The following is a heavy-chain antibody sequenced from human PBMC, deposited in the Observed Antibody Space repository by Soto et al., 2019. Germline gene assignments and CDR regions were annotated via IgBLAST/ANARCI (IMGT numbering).Heavy chain of an antibody. Sequence: QVQLQESGPGLVKPSQTLSLTCTVSGGSISSGDYYWSWIRPPPGNGLDWIGYIYYSGSTYYNPSLNSRVTISVDTSKNQFSLKLSSVTAADTAVYYCARGPPRTSYVFAFDIWGQGTMVTVSS. CDR2: IYYSGST. CDR1: GGSISSGDYY. J-gene: IGHJ3*02. D-gene: IGHD3-9*01. V-gene: IGHV4-30-4*01. CDR3: ARGPPRTSYVFAFDI.